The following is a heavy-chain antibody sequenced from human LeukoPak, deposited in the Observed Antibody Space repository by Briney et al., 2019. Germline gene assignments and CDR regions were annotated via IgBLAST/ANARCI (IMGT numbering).Heavy chain of an antibody. CDR3: ARDLRSGGWYYFDY. CDR2: IKQDGSEK. V-gene: IGHV3-7*01. J-gene: IGHJ4*02. D-gene: IGHD6-19*01. Sequence: GGSLRLSCAASGFTLSGYWMNWVRQAPGKGLEWVANIKQDGSEKYYVDSVKGRFTISRDNAENSLYLQMNSLRAEDTAVYYCARDLRSGGWYYFDYWGQGTLVTVSS. CDR1: GFTLSGYW.